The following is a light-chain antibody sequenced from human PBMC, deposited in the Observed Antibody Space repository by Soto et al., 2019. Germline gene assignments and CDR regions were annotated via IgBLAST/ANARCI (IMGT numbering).Light chain of an antibody. CDR2: DVS. J-gene: IGLJ1*01. V-gene: IGLV2-14*01. CDR1: SSDVGAYNY. CDR3: SSYTSATTYV. Sequence: QSVLTQPASVSGSPGQSINISCTGTSSDVGAYNYDSWYQQYPGEAPKVIIYDVSHRPAGVSNRFSGSKSGNTASLTISGLQTQDEADYYCSSYTSATTYVFGTGTKLTVL.